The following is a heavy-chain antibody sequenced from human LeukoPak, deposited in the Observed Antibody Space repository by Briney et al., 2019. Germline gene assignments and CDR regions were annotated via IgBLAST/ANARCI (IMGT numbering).Heavy chain of an antibody. Sequence: GASVKVSCKASGYTFTSYAIHWVRQAPGQRLEWMGGINGGNGNAKYSQEFQGRVTITRDTSANTAYMELSSLRSEDMALYYCARGGSYAMDVWGQGTTVTVAS. V-gene: IGHV1-3*03. J-gene: IGHJ6*02. CDR2: INGGNGNA. D-gene: IGHD2-2*01. CDR1: GYTFTSYA. CDR3: ARGGSYAMDV.